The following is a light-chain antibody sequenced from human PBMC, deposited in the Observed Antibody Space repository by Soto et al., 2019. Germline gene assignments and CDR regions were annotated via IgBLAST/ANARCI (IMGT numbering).Light chain of an antibody. CDR2: GAS. V-gene: IGKV3-20*01. CDR1: QSVSRR. CDR3: QQYGSASIP. J-gene: IGKJ5*01. Sequence: SLSAGAVSLSPRGRATLSCRASQSVSRRLAWYQQRPGQSPRLLISGASMRASGVPVRFIGSGSGTDFTLTITRLEPEDFAVYYCQQYGSASIPFAQVTRLAIK.